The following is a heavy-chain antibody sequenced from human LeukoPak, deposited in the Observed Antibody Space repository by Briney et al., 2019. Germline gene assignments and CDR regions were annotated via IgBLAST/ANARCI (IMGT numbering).Heavy chain of an antibody. CDR3: AREHAAYYYDSSGFDY. CDR2: IYYSGST. D-gene: IGHD3-22*01. CDR1: GGSISSYY. Sequence: KPSETLSLTCTVSGGSISSYYWSWIRQPPGKGLEWMGYIYYSGSTNYNPSLKSRVTISVDTSKNQFSLKLSSVPAADTAVYYCAREHAAYYYDSSGFDYWGQGTLVTVSS. J-gene: IGHJ4*02. V-gene: IGHV4-59*01.